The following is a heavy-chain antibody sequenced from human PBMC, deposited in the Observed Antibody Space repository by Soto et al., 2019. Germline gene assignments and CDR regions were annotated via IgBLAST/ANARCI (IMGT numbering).Heavy chain of an antibody. J-gene: IGHJ4*02. D-gene: IGHD3-22*01. CDR2: INHSGRS. CDR1: GGSFSGYY. Sequence: SETLSLTCAVYGGSFSGYYWTWIRQPPGKGLEWIGEINHSGRSNSNPSLKSRVTISVDTSKNQFSLKLNSVTAADTAVYYCATGISMTVEVQTDAPDTYSFDSWVQGTLVTGSS. CDR3: ATGISMTVEVQTDAPDTYSFDS. V-gene: IGHV4-34*01.